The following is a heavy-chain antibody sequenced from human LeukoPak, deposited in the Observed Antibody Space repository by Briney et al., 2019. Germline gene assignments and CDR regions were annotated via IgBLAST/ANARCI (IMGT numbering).Heavy chain of an antibody. V-gene: IGHV3-11*04. CDR3: ARDSILLWFGELSNFDY. J-gene: IGHJ4*02. CDR2: ISSSGSTI. D-gene: IGHD3-10*01. CDR1: GFTFSDYY. Sequence: GGSLRLSCAASGFTFSDYYMSWIRQAPGKGLEWASYISSSGSTIYYADSVKGRFTISRDNAKNSLYLQMNSLRAEDTAVYYCARDSILLWFGELSNFDYWGQGTLVTVSS.